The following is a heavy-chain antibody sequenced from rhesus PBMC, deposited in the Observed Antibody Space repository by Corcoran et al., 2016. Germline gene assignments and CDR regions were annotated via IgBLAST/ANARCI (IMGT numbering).Heavy chain of an antibody. CDR3: ARPYSGSYYRFDV. D-gene: IGHD3-16*01. CDR1: GGSISDDYY. CDR2: NYGSGGGT. V-gene: IGHV4-106*01. Sequence: QVQLQESGPGLVKPSETLSLTCAVSGGSISDDYYWSWTRKTPGKGLEWIGYNYGSGGGTNYNPSLKNRVTISIDMSKNQFSLKLNSVTAADTAMYYCARPYSGSYYRFDVWGAGVLVTVSS. J-gene: IGHJ5-1*01.